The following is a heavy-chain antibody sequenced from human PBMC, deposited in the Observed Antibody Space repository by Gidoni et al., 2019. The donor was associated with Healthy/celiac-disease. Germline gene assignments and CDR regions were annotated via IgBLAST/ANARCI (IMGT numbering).Heavy chain of an antibody. V-gene: IGHV4-34*01. CDR3: ARGGGKRRIDY. CDR2: INHRGRT. CDR1: GGSFSGYY. Sequence: QLQLQQWGSGLLKPSPTLSLTCAVYGGSFSGYYCGWIRQPPGTGLERIGEINHRGRTNYNPSRKSLVTISVDTSKNLFSQKLSSVTAADTAVEYCARGGGKRRIDYWGQGTLVTVSS. J-gene: IGHJ4*02. D-gene: IGHD1-1*01.